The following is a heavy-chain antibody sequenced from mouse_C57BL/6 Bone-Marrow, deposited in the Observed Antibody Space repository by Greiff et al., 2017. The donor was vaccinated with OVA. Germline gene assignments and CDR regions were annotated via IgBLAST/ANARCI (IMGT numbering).Heavy chain of an antibody. V-gene: IGHV1-15*01. CDR3: TRGGTTVVDFDY. Sequence: QVTLKVSGAELVRPGASVTLSCKASGYTFTDYEMHWVKQTPVHGLEWIGAIDPETGGTAYNQKFKGKAILTADKSSSTAYMELRSLTSEDSAVYYCTRGGTTVVDFDYWGQGTTLTVSS. CDR2: IDPETGGT. CDR1: GYTFTDYE. D-gene: IGHD1-1*01. J-gene: IGHJ2*01.